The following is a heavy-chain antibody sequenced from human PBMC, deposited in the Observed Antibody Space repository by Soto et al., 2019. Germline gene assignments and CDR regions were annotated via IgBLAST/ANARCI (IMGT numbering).Heavy chain of an antibody. CDR2: INPNSGGT. J-gene: IGHJ6*02. CDR3: FTIFGVVIIDYYGMDV. V-gene: IGHV1-2*02. D-gene: IGHD3-3*01. CDR1: GYTFTGYY. Sequence: ASVKVSCKASGYTFTGYYMHWVRQAPGQGLEWMGWINPNSGGTNYAQKFQGRVTMTRDTSISTAYMELSRLRSDDTAVYYCFTIFGVVIIDYYGMDVWGQGTTVTVSS.